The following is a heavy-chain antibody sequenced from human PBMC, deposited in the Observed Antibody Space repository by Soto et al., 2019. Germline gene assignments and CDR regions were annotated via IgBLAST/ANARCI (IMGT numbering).Heavy chain of an antibody. D-gene: IGHD2-2*01. Sequence: EVQLVESGGGLVQPGGSLRLSCTASGFIVSDTYVNWVRQAPGKGLEWVSVISNRGDTHYADSVRGRFSLSRDISDNTLHLQMNNLRVEDTAVYYCAREHRCCRVSSCSITGDAYDIWGQGTMVTVSS. J-gene: IGHJ3*02. CDR3: AREHRCCRVSSCSITGDAYDI. V-gene: IGHV3-66*01. CDR2: ISNRGDT. CDR1: GFIVSDTY.